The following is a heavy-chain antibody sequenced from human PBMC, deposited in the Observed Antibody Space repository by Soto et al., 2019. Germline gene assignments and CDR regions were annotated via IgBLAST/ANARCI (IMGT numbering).Heavy chain of an antibody. CDR1: GKSISGTGSF. Sequence: PSETTDITRTASGKSISGTGSFWAWIRQPPGKNLEWIGSVYYTGSTYYNSSLKSRVSISIDTSKNQFSLSLNSVTAADTAVYYCTRRVRSTGLLDYWGQGALVTVSS. CDR3: TRRVRSTGLLDY. J-gene: IGHJ4*02. CDR2: VYYTGST. D-gene: IGHD4-4*01. V-gene: IGHV4-39*01.